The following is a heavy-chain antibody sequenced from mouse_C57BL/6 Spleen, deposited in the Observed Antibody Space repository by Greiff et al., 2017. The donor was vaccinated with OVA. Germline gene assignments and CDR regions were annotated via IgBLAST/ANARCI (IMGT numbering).Heavy chain of an antibody. Sequence: QVHVKQSGAELVKPGASVKLSCKASGYTFTEYTIHWVKQRSGQGLEWIGWFYPGSGSIKYNEKFKDKATLTADKSSSTVYMERSRLTSEDSAVYFCARHEGRKGDYYGSSYSYYFDYWGQGTTLTVSS. CDR2: FYPGSGSI. CDR3: ARHEGRKGDYYGSSYSYYFDY. J-gene: IGHJ2*01. V-gene: IGHV1-62-2*01. CDR1: GYTFTEYT. D-gene: IGHD1-1*01.